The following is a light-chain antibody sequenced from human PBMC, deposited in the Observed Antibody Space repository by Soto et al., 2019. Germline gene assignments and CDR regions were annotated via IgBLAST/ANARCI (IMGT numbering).Light chain of an antibody. CDR3: QQFINSPYMYI. CDR1: QDVGTNY. CDR2: GAS. V-gene: IGKV3-20*01. Sequence: EIVLTQSPGTLSLSPGEGATLSCRSSQDVGTNYLAWYQQKPGQAPRLLIFGASSRASGAPGRFSGSGSGTDFTLTISRLEPEDSAVYYCQQFINSPYMYIFGQGTKLEI. J-gene: IGKJ2*01.